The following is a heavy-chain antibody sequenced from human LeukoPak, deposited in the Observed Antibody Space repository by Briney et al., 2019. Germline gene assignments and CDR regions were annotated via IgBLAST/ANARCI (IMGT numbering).Heavy chain of an antibody. Sequence: GGSLRLSCAASGFTFSSYGMHWVRQAPGKGLEWVAFIRYDGSNKYYADSVKGRFTISRDNAKNMVYLQMNSLRDEDTAVYYCARQTYNWFDPWGQGTLVTVSS. V-gene: IGHV3-30*02. J-gene: IGHJ5*02. CDR2: IRYDGSNK. CDR3: ARQTYNWFDP. CDR1: GFTFSSYG.